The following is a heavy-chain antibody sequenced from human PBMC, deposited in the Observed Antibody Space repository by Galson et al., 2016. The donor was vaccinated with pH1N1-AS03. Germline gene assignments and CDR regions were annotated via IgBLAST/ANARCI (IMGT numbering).Heavy chain of an antibody. CDR1: GVSITSSNW. J-gene: IGHJ5*02. V-gene: IGHV4/OR15-8*01. CDR2: VYHSGTT. D-gene: IGHD5-12*01. Sequence: SETLSLTCDVSGVSITSSNWWNWVRQPPGQGLEWIGEVYHSGTTNYNSSLKSRVTMSVNKSKNQFSLKLNSVTAADTAVYYCARSDGRGDNFGYMRWFDPWGQGTLVTVSS. CDR3: ARSDGRGDNFGYMRWFDP.